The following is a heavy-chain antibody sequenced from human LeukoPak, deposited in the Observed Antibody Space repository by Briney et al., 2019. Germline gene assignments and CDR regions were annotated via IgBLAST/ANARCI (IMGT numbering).Heavy chain of an antibody. D-gene: IGHD3-16*01. J-gene: IGHJ6*03. V-gene: IGHV1-2*02. CDR1: GYTFTSYG. CDR3: ARGGGGVYYYYMDV. CDR2: INPNSGGT. Sequence: ASVKVSCKASGYTFTSYGISWVRQAPGQGLEWMGWINPNSGGTNYAQKFQGRVTMTRDTSISTAYMELSRLRSDDTAVYYCARGGGGVYYYYMDVWGKGTTVTVSS.